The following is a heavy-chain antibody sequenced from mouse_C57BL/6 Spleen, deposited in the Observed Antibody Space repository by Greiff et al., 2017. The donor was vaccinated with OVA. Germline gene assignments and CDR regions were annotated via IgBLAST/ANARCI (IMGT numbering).Heavy chain of an antibody. J-gene: IGHJ2*01. Sequence: QVQLQQPGAELVKPGASVKMSCKASGYTFTSYWITWVKQRPGQGLEWIGDIYPGSGSTNYNEKFKSKATLTVDTSSSTAYMQLSSLTSEDAAVYYCARGYGSSSYYFDYWGLGTTLTVSS. D-gene: IGHD1-1*01. CDR2: IYPGSGST. V-gene: IGHV1-55*01. CDR1: GYTFTSYW. CDR3: ARGYGSSSYYFDY.